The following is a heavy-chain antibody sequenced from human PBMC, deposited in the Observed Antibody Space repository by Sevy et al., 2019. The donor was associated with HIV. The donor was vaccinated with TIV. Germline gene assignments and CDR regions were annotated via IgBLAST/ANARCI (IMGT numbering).Heavy chain of an antibody. Sequence: GGYLRLSCAASGFTFSSYWMHWVRQAPGKGLVWVSRINSDGSGKRYADSVKDRFTISRDNAKNTLYLQRNSLRAQATAVYYCAGDLWGAERGMDVWGQGTPVTVSS. V-gene: IGHV3-74*01. CDR3: AGDLWGAERGMDV. D-gene: IGHD3-3*01. J-gene: IGHJ6*02. CDR1: GFTFSSYW. CDR2: INSDGSGK.